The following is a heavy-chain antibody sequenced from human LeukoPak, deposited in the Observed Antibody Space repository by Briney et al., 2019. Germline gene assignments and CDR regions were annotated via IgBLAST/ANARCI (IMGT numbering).Heavy chain of an antibody. CDR3: AKVGRDDYGDYFDY. J-gene: IGHJ4*02. Sequence: GGSLRLSCAASGFTFSIYAMSWVRQAPGKGLEWVAVISYDGSNKYYADSVKGRFTISRDNSKNTLYLQMNSLRAEDTAVYYCAKVGRDDYGDYFDYWGQGTLVTVSS. CDR1: GFTFSIYA. D-gene: IGHD4-17*01. CDR2: ISYDGSNK. V-gene: IGHV3-30*18.